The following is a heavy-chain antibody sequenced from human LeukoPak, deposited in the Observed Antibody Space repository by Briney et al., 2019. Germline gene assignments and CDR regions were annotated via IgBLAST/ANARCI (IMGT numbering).Heavy chain of an antibody. Sequence: PGGSLRLSCAASGFTFTTYAMSWVRQAPGKGLEWVSVISGSGGNTDYADSVKGRFTISRDNSKNTLYLQMNSLRAEDTAVYYCAKRAAPLYYFDYWGQGTLVTVSS. D-gene: IGHD6-6*01. CDR3: AKRAAPLYYFDY. CDR1: GFTFTTYA. V-gene: IGHV3-23*01. CDR2: ISGSGGNT. J-gene: IGHJ4*02.